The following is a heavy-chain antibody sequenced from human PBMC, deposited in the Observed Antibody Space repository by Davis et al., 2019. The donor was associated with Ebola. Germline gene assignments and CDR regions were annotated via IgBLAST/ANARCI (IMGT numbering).Heavy chain of an antibody. Sequence: AASVKVSCKASGGIFSSSAISWVRQAPGQGLEWMGWINPHNGNTNYAQNVQGRVIMTSDTATTTAYMEVGSLRSDDTAVYYCARAQFPTTSDHWGQGTLVTVSS. CDR3: ARAQFPTTSDH. D-gene: IGHD1-1*01. CDR2: INPHNGNT. J-gene: IGHJ4*02. V-gene: IGHV1-18*01. CDR1: GGIFSSSA.